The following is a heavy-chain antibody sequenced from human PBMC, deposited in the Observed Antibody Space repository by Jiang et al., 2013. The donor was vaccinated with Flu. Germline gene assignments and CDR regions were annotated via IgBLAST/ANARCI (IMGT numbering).Heavy chain of an antibody. CDR2: ISYDGSNK. V-gene: IGHV3-30-3*01. Sequence: QLVESGGGVVQPGRSLRLSCLASGFTFSDTAMHWVRQAPGKGLEWVAMISYDGSNKYYSDSVKGRFTISRHNSRKTLYLQINSLRREDTAFYYCAKDVFRSGSSPHSWGQGTLVTVSS. D-gene: IGHD2-15*01. CDR1: GFTFSDTA. CDR3: AKDVFRSGSSPHS. J-gene: IGHJ4*02.